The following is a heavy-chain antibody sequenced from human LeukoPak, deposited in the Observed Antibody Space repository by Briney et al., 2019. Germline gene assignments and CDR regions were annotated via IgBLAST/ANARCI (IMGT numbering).Heavy chain of an antibody. CDR1: GVSIGSGGY. CDR2: IFYIGSA. V-gene: IGHV4-4*02. D-gene: IGHD2-15*01. CDR3: ARHGSYSLAF. J-gene: IGHJ4*02. Sequence: SETLSLTCAVSGVSIGSGGYWSWVRQPPGKGLEWIGQIFYIGSAHYNPSFESRVIMSIDNSWNQLSLRFNSVTAADTAVYYCARHGSYSLAFWGQGALVTVSS.